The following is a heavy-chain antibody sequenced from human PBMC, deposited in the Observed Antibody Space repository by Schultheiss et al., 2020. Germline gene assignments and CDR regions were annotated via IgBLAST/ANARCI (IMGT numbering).Heavy chain of an antibody. CDR1: GFTVSSNY. D-gene: IGHD3-22*01. CDR3: ASSQRDYYYDSSGYYSLDAFDI. J-gene: IGHJ3*02. V-gene: IGHV3-11*04. Sequence: GGSLRLSCAASGFTVSSNYMSWIRQAPGKGLEWVSYISSSGSTIYYADSVKGRFTISRDNAKNSLYLQMNSLRAEDTAVYYCASSQRDYYYDSSGYYSLDAFDIWGQGTMVTVSS. CDR2: ISSSGSTI.